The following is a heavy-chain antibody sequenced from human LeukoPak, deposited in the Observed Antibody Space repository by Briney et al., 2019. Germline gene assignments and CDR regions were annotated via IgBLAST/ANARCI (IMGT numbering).Heavy chain of an antibody. CDR2: IYYSGST. V-gene: IGHV4-59*08. Sequence: PSETLSLTCTVSGGSISSYYWSWIRQPPGKGLEWIGYIYYSGSTNYNPSLKSRVTISVDTSKNQFSLKLSSVTAADTAVYYCARANSPYSSSDYWGQGTLVTVSS. CDR3: ARANSPYSSSDY. J-gene: IGHJ4*02. CDR1: GGSISSYY. D-gene: IGHD6-6*01.